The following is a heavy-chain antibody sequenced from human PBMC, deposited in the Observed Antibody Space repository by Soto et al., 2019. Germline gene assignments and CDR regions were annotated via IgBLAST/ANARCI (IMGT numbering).Heavy chain of an antibody. D-gene: IGHD1-1*01. CDR3: ANVFSPERGNYFDY. CDR1: GFTFSNYA. Sequence: EVQLLESGGGLVQPGGSLRLSCAASGFTFSNYAMNWVRQAPGKGLEWVSAISNSFSDGNTHYADSVKGRFTISRDNAKNSVFLEMNSLRAEDTAVYYCANVFSPERGNYFDYWGQGTLFTVSS. CDR2: ISNSFSDGNT. J-gene: IGHJ4*02. V-gene: IGHV3-23*01.